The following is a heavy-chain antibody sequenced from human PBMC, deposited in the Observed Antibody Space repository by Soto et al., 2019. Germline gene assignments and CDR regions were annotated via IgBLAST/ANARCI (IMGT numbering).Heavy chain of an antibody. D-gene: IGHD3-10*01. V-gene: IGHV3-33*03. CDR1: GFTLSNYG. Sequence: QVQLVESGGGVVQPGRSLTLSCVASGFTLSNYGMHWVRQAPGKGLEWVAVIWYDGTSTYSADSGKGRFSISRDNSKNTLSLQMGSLRAEDTAVYYCAINVGSSGSSRWFDIWGQGTLVTVSS. CDR2: IWYDGTST. J-gene: IGHJ5*02. CDR3: AINVGSSGSSRWFDI.